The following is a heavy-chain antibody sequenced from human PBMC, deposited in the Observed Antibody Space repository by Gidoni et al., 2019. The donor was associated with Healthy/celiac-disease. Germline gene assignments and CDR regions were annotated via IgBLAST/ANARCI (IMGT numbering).Heavy chain of an antibody. CDR3: ARGIAAAGRVGVYNWFDP. CDR1: GYTFTGYY. CDR2: INPNSGGT. Sequence: QVQLVQSGAEVKKPGASVKVSCKASGYTFTGYYMHWVRQAPGQGLEWMGRINPNSGGTNYAQKFQGRVTMTRDTSISTAYMELSRLRSDDTAVYYCARGIAAAGRVGVYNWFDPWGQGTLVTVSS. D-gene: IGHD6-13*01. V-gene: IGHV1-2*06. J-gene: IGHJ5*02.